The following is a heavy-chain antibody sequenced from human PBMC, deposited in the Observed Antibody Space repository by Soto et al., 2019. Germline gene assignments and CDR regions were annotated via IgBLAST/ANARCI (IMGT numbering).Heavy chain of an antibody. Sequence: QVQLVESGGGVVQPGRSLRLSCAASGFTFSSYVMHWVRQAPGKGLEWVTFTWSDGNNKYYADSVKGRFTISRDNSKNTLYLQMNSLRDEDTAVYYCARGRNDYNYVDSWGQGTLVTVSS. J-gene: IGHJ4*02. D-gene: IGHD4-4*01. CDR3: ARGRNDYNYVDS. CDR2: TWSDGNNK. CDR1: GFTFSSYV. V-gene: IGHV3-33*01.